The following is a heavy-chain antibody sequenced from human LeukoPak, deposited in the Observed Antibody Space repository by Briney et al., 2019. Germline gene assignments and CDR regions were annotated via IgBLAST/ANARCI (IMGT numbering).Heavy chain of an antibody. CDR3: ARGGGYASPIGY. V-gene: IGHV4-59*01. Sequence: SETLSLTCTLSGGSISTYYWSWIRQPPGKGLEWIGCIYHSGSTNYNPSLQSRVTISVDTSKNQFSLKLSSVTAADTAVYYCARGGGYASPIGYWGQGALVTVSS. J-gene: IGHJ4*02. CDR2: IYHSGST. CDR1: GGSISTYY. D-gene: IGHD5-12*01.